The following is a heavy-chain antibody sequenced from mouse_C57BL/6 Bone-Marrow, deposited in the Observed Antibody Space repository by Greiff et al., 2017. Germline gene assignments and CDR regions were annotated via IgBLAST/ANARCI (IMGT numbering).Heavy chain of an antibody. CDR2: ICSGGST. CDR3: AKNRAYGDFYFDY. D-gene: IGHD2-13*01. V-gene: IGHV2-5*01. J-gene: IGHJ2*01. CDR1: GFSLTSYG. Sequence: QVQLKESGPGLVQPSQCLSITCTASGFSLTSYGVYWVRQSPGKGLEWLGVICSGGSTDYNAAFMSRLSITKDNSKSQVFFKMNSRQADDTTIYYDAKNRAYGDFYFDYWGQGTTLTVSS.